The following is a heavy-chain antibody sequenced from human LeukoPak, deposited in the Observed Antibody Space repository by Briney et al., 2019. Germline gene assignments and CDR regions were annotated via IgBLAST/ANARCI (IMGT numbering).Heavy chain of an antibody. D-gene: IGHD3-3*01. CDR3: ARATYYDSWSGYSWVNWFDP. J-gene: IGHJ5*02. CDR1: GFTFSSYS. V-gene: IGHV3-21*01. CDR2: ISSSSYI. Sequence: GGSLRLSCAASGFTFSSYSMNWVRQAPGKGLEWVSSISSSSYIYYADSVKGRFTISRDNAKNSLYLQMNSLRAEDTAVYYCARATYYDSWSGYSWVNWFDPWGQGTLVTVSS.